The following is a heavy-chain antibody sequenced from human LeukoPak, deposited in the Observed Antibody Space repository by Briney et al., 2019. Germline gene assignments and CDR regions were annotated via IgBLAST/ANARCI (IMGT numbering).Heavy chain of an antibody. CDR2: ISWNSGSI. Sequence: SSGGYYWSWIRQHPGKGLEWVSGISWNSGSIGYADSVKGRFTISRDNAKNSLYLQMNSLRAEDTALYYCAKIRGGSYYDYWGQGTLVTVSS. V-gene: IGHV3-9*01. D-gene: IGHD1-26*01. CDR1: SSGGYY. J-gene: IGHJ4*02. CDR3: AKIRGGSYYDY.